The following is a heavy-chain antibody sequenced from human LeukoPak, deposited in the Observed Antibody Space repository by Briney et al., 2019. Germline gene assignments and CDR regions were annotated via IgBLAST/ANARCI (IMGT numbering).Heavy chain of an antibody. CDR1: GGSISSGSYY. Sequence: SETLSLTCTVSGGSISSGSYYWSWIRQPAGKGLEWIGRIYSSGSTNYNPSLKSRVTISVDTSKNQFSLKLSSVTAADTAVYYCARDRSLRFLEWDDAFDIWGQGTMVTVSS. J-gene: IGHJ3*02. CDR3: ARDRSLRFLEWDDAFDI. D-gene: IGHD3-3*01. CDR2: IYSSGST. V-gene: IGHV4-61*02.